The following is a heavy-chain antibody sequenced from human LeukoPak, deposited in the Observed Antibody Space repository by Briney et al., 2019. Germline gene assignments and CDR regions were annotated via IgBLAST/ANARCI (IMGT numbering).Heavy chain of an antibody. CDR1: GYSFTSYW. V-gene: IGHV5-51*01. D-gene: IGHD6-13*01. J-gene: IGHJ6*04. Sequence: RGESLKISCKGSGYSFTSYWIGWLRQMPGKGLEWMGIIFPGDPDTGYSPSFQGQVTISAHKSISTAYLQWSSLKASDTAMYYCARSIAAAGTSVSLYGMDVWGKGTTVTVSS. CDR3: ARSIAAAGTSVSLYGMDV. CDR2: IFPGDPDT.